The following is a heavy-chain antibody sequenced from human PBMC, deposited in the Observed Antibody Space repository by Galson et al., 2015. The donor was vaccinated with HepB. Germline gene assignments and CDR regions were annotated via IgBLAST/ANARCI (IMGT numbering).Heavy chain of an antibody. V-gene: IGHV3-21*01. CDR1: GFTFSSYT. CDR2: ISSRSTFI. Sequence: SLRLSCAASGFTFSSYTMNWVRQAPGKGLEWISSISSRSTFIHYADRVKGRFTVSRDNARNSLFLQMENLGAEDTAVYFCVREAPAVLRSLAAWGQGTLVTVSS. CDR3: VREAPAVLRSLAA. J-gene: IGHJ5*02. D-gene: IGHD2-2*01.